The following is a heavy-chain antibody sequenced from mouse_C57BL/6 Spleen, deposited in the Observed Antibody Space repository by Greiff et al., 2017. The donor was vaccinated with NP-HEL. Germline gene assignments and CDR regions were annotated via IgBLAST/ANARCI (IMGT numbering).Heavy chain of an antibody. D-gene: IGHD1-1*01. CDR2: IDPNSGGT. CDR3: ASWCTPIVALPGRFDY. V-gene: IGHV1-72*01. Sequence: VQLQQSGAELVKPGASVKLSCTASGYTFTSYWMHWVKQRPGRGLEWIGRIDPNSGGTKYNEKFKSKATLTVDKPSSTAYLQLSSLTSEDSAVYYCASWCTPIVALPGRFDYWGQGTTLTVSS. CDR1: GYTFTSYW. J-gene: IGHJ2*01.